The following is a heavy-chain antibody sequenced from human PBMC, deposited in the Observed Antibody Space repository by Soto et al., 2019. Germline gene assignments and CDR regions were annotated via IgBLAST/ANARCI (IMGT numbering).Heavy chain of an antibody. CDR2: ISYDGSNK. CDR1: GFTFSSYG. J-gene: IGHJ6*02. V-gene: IGHV3-30*18. Sequence: QVQLVESGGGVVQPGRSLRLSCAASGFTFSSYGMHWVRQAPGKGLEWVAVISYDGSNKYYADSVKGRFTISRDNSKNTLYLPMNSLRAEDTAVYYCAKDKRVVPAAMRSYYYYYGMDVGGQGTTVTVSS. D-gene: IGHD2-2*01. CDR3: AKDKRVVPAAMRSYYYYYGMDV.